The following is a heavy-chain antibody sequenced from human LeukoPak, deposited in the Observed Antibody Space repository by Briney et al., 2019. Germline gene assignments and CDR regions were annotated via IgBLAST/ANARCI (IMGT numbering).Heavy chain of an antibody. CDR1: GGSISSGDYY. CDR3: AKYGSSSWYEKKYNWFDP. Sequence: SSETLSLTCTVSGGSISSGDYYWSWIRQPPGKGLEWIGYIYYSGGTYSNPSLKSRVTMSVDTSKNQFSLKLSSVTAADTAVYYCAKYGSSSWYEKKYNWFDPWGQGTLVTVSS. D-gene: IGHD6-13*01. V-gene: IGHV4-30-4*08. CDR2: IYYSGGT. J-gene: IGHJ5*02.